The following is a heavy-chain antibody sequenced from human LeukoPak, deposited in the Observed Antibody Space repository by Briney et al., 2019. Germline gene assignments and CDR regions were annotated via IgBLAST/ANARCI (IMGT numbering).Heavy chain of an antibody. CDR2: IYHLGST. CDR3: AKDRSCINDVCHGDFDY. V-gene: IGHV4-31*03. D-gene: IGHD2-8*01. Sequence: SETLSLTCTVSGRSITRGGYYWSWVRQLPGKGLEWIGYIYHLGSTYYNASLKSRLTISVDTSNNQFSLNLSSVTAADTAVYYCAKDRSCINDVCHGDFDYWGQGTLVTVSS. CDR1: GRSITRGGYY. J-gene: IGHJ4*02.